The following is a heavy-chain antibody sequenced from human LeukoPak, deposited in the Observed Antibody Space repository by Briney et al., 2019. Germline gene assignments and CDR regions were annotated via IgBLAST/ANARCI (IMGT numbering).Heavy chain of an antibody. CDR3: VRTQAIAAAGLDDAFDI. J-gene: IGHJ3*02. D-gene: IGHD6-13*01. V-gene: IGHV1-69*13. CDR2: ITPIFGTA. CDR1: GGTFSSYA. Sequence: SVKVSCKASGGTFSSYAISWVRQAPGQGLKWMGGITPIFGTANYAQKFQGRVTITADESTSTAYIELSSLRSEGTAVYYCVRTQAIAAAGLDDAFDIWGQGTMVTVSS.